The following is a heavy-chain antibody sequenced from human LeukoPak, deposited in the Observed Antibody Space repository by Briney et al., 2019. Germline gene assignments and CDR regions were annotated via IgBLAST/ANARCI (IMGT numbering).Heavy chain of an antibody. J-gene: IGHJ3*02. CDR3: ASQDGFDI. Sequence: GGSLRLSCTGSGFGFSSYVMYWVRQAPGKGLKYVSSISSNGGNTYYANSVKGRVTISRDNSKNTLYLQMDCLRAEDMAVYYCASQDGFDIWGQGTMVTVSS. CDR1: GFGFSSYV. CDR2: ISSNGGNT. V-gene: IGHV3-64*01.